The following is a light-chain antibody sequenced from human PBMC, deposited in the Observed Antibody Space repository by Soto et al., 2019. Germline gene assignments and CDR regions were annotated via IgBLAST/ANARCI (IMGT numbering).Light chain of an antibody. Sequence: EIVMTQSPATLSVSPGGRATLSCRASQSVGSNLAWYQQKPGQAPRLLFYSASTRATDVPARFSGSGSGTEITLTISILQPEDYAVDSGQHYHEWPPAVTFGPGTKVDVK. CDR2: SAS. V-gene: IGKV3-15*01. CDR3: QHYHEWPPAVT. CDR1: QSVGSN. J-gene: IGKJ3*01.